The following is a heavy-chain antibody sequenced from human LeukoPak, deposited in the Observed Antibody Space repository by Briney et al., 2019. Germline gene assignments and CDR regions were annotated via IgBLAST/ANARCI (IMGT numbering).Heavy chain of an antibody. CDR3: ARVATRGGLRYFDWLFRGKHFDY. CDR2: ISAYNGNT. CDR1: GYTFTSYG. D-gene: IGHD3-9*01. J-gene: IGHJ4*02. Sequence: GASVKVSCKASGYTFTSYGISWVRQAPGQGLEWMGWISAYNGNTNYAQKLQGRVTMTTDTSTSTAYMELRSLRSDDTAVYYCARVATRGGLRYFDWLFRGKHFDYWGQGTLVTVSS. V-gene: IGHV1-18*01.